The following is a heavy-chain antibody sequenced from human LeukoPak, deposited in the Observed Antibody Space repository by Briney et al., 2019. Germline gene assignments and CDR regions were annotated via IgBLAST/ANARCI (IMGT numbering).Heavy chain of an antibody. CDR2: INPNIGAT. CDR3: ARVTGSIDY. J-gene: IGHJ4*02. D-gene: IGHD1-26*01. Sequence: ASVKVSCKPSGYTFTGYYLHWVRQAPGQALERMGWINPNIGATMYAQKFQGRVTMTRDTSISTAYMELNSLRSDDTAVYYCARVTGSIDYWGQGTLVTVSS. CDR1: GYTFTGYY. V-gene: IGHV1-2*02.